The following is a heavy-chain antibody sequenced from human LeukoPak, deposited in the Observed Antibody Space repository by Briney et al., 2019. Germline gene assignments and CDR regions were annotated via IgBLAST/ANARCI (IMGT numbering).Heavy chain of an antibody. CDR2: IRYDGSNK. CDR1: GFTFSSYG. CDR3: AKQVYCSSTSCYKYYYYMDV. D-gene: IGHD2-2*02. J-gene: IGHJ6*03. Sequence: GGSLRLSCAASGFTFSSYGMHWVRQAPGKGLEWVAFIRYDGSNKYYADSVKGRFTISRDNSKNTLYLQMNSLRAEDTAVYYCAKQVYCSSTSCYKYYYYMDVWGKGTTVTVSS. V-gene: IGHV3-30*02.